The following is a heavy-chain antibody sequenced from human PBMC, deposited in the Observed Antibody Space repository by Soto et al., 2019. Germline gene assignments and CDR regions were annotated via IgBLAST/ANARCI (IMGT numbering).Heavy chain of an antibody. CDR2: ISTTGNTK. CDR1: GIRISDYY. Sequence: GSLRLSCAASGIRISDYYMSWIRQVPGKGLEWLSYISTTGNTKYYLDSVKGRFTISRDNAKNSLYLEMNSLRAEGTAVYYCASQNNRDGYKIDYWGQGTLVTVSS. V-gene: IGHV3-11*01. CDR3: ASQNNRDGYKIDY. J-gene: IGHJ4*02. D-gene: IGHD5-12*01.